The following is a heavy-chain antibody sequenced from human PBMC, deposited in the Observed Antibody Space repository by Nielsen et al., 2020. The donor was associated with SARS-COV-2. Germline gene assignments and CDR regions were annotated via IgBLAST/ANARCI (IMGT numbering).Heavy chain of an antibody. V-gene: IGHV5-51*01. CDR2: IYPGDSDT. CDR3: ARRSGYYYGSGSLD. CDR1: GSSFTSYW. J-gene: IGHJ4*02. Sequence: GGSLRLSCKGSGSSFTSYWIGWVRQLPGKGLEWMGIIYPGDSDTRYSPSFQGQVTISADKSISTAYLQWSSLKASDTAMYYCARRSGYYYGSGSLDWGQGTLVTVSS. D-gene: IGHD3-10*01.